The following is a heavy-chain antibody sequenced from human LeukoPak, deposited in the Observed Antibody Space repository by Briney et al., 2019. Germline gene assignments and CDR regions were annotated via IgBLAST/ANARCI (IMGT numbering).Heavy chain of an antibody. CDR2: IRRNSDGGTI. Sequence: GGSLRLSCATSGFSFSDAWMNWVRQAPGKGLEWVGRIRRNSDGGTIDYAAPVKGRFALSRDDSKNTLYLHMSSLQTEDTAVYYCATDFYDTTWGQGALVTVSS. CDR1: GFSFSDAW. D-gene: IGHD3-22*01. J-gene: IGHJ5*02. V-gene: IGHV3-15*07. CDR3: ATDFYDTT.